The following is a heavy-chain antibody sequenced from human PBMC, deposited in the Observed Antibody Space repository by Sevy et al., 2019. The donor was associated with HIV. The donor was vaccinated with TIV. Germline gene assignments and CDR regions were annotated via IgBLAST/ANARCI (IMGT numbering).Heavy chain of an antibody. CDR1: GGSFSGYY. V-gene: IGHV4-34*01. CDR2: INHSRST. J-gene: IGHJ6*02. Sequence: SETLSLTCAVYGGSFSGYYWSWIRQPPGKGLEWIGEINHSRSTNYNPSLKSRVTISVDTSKNQFSLKLSSVTAADTAVYYCARGHYDFWSGYSGTDLPVHYGMDVWGQGTTVTVSS. CDR3: ARGHYDFWSGYSGTDLPVHYGMDV. D-gene: IGHD3-3*01.